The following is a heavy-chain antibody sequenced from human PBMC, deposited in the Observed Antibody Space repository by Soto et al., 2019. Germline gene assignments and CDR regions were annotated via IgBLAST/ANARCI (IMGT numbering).Heavy chain of an antibody. V-gene: IGHV3-74*01. J-gene: IGHJ6*02. D-gene: IGHD6-13*01. CDR3: ARDSIAAGLLGNYYYYGMDV. Sequence: WGCMRLSSAASGLAVNSYWIHFFRQTQFKWRVWVSRINSDGSSTSYADSVKGRFTISRDNAKNTLYLQMNSLRAEDTAVYYCARDSIAAGLLGNYYYYGMDVWGQGTTVTVSS. CDR2: INSDGSST. CDR1: GLAVNSYW.